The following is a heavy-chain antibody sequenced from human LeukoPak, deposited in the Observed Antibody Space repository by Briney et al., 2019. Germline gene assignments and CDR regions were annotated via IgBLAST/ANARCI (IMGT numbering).Heavy chain of an antibody. V-gene: IGHV3-30*02. J-gene: IGHJ4*02. CDR2: IHYDGARS. CDR1: GFTYSSYG. Sequence: GGFLRLSCAASGFTYSSYGMHWVRQAPGKGLEWVAFIHYDGARSYYADSVKGRFTISRDNSRNTLYLQMNSLRPEDTAVYYCAKAIWVAATSSWFCLDYWGQGTLVTVSS. D-gene: IGHD3-10*01. CDR3: AKAIWVAATSSWFCLDY.